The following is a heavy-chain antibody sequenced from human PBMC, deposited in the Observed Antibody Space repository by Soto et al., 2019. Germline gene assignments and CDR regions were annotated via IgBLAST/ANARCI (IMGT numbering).Heavy chain of an antibody. CDR1: GGSISSYY. J-gene: IGHJ4*02. CDR3: ARGPDIVVVPAAPFDY. CDR2: IYYSGST. D-gene: IGHD2-2*01. V-gene: IGHV4-59*01. Sequence: PSETLSLTCTVSGGSISSYYWSWTRQPPGKGLEWIGYIYYSGSTNYNPSLKSRVTISVDTSKNQFSLKLSSVTAADTAVYYCARGPDIVVVPAAPFDYWGQGTLVTVSS.